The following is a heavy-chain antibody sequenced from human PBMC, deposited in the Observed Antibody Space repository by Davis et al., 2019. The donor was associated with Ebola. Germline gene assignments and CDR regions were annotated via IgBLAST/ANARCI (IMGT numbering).Heavy chain of an antibody. V-gene: IGHV3-21*01. CDR2: VNSPSNYI. J-gene: IGHJ4*02. Sequence: GESPKIPRAAPGFTVTSYTMYWVRQAPGKGLEWVSSVNSPSNYIYYADSVKGRFTISRDNAKNSVYLQMNSLRAEDTAVYYCARDSGIFGDYYFDSWGQGTLVTVSS. CDR1: GFTVTSYT. CDR3: ARDSGIFGDYYFDS. D-gene: IGHD3-10*02.